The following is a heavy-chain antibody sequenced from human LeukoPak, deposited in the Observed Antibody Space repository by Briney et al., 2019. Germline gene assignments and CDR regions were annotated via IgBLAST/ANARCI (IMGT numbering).Heavy chain of an antibody. Sequence: GGSLRLSGTASGFTFGDYAMSWVRQAPGTGLEWVGFIRSKAYGGTTEYAASVKGRFTISRDDSKSIAYLQMNSLKTEDTAVYYCTRDLYGSGSYYNRPFDYWGQGTLVTVSS. CDR2: IRSKAYGGTT. D-gene: IGHD3-10*01. CDR1: GFTFGDYA. V-gene: IGHV3-49*04. CDR3: TRDLYGSGSYYNRPFDY. J-gene: IGHJ4*02.